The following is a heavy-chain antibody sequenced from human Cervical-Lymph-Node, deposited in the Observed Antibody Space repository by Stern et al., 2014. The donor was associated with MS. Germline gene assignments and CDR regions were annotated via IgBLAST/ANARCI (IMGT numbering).Heavy chain of an antibody. D-gene: IGHD2-2*01. J-gene: IGHJ4*02. V-gene: IGHV3-9*01. CDR3: AYANRQFQLLSAFDY. Sequence: EVQLVESGGGLVQPGRSLRISCAASGFTFDDYAMHWVRPAPGKGLEWVSGISWNSGRIGYADSVTGRFTISRDNAKNSLYLQINSLRAEDTALYYCAYANRQFQLLSAFDYWGQGTLVTVSS. CDR1: GFTFDDYA. CDR2: ISWNSGRI.